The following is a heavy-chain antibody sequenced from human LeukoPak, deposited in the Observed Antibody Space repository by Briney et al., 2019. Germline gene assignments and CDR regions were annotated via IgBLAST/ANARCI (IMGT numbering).Heavy chain of an antibody. Sequence: GRSLRLSCAASGVTFSSYAMHWVRQAPGKGLEWVAVISYDGSNKYYADSVKGRFTISRDNSKNTLYLQMNSLRAEDTAVYYCAREGTLGVYFDYWGQGTLVTVSS. CDR2: ISYDGSNK. CDR3: AREGTLGVYFDY. CDR1: GVTFSSYA. V-gene: IGHV3-30-3*01. J-gene: IGHJ4*02.